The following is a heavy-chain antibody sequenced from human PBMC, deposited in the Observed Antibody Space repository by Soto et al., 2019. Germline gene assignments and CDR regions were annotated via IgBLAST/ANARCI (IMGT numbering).Heavy chain of an antibody. CDR3: ARDQRIFFYMDV. CDR2: IWYDGSNK. CDR1: GFTFSSYG. Sequence: LGLSCAASGFTFSSYGMHWVRQAPGKGLEWVAVIWYDGSNKYYADSVKGRFTISRDNSKNTLYLQMNSLRPEDTAVYYCARDQRIFFYMDVWGKGTTVTVS. V-gene: IGHV3-33*01. J-gene: IGHJ6*03.